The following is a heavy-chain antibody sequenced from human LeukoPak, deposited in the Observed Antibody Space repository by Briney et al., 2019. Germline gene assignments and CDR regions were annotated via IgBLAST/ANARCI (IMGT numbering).Heavy chain of an antibody. D-gene: IGHD2-2*01. CDR1: GGTFSSYT. J-gene: IGHJ4*02. CDR2: IIPILGIA. V-gene: IGHV1-69*02. CDR3: ARSVPAAPAFDRSYYLDY. Sequence: SSVKVSCKASGGTFSSYTISWVRQAPGQGLEWMGRIIPILGIANYAQKFQGRVTITADKSTSTAYMELSSLRSEDTAVYYCARSVPAAPAFDRSYYLDYWGQGTLVTVSS.